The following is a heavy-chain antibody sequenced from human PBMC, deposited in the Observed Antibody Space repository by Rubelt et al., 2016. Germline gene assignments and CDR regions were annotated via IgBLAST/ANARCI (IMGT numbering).Heavy chain of an antibody. V-gene: IGHV3-64*01. D-gene: IGHD1-26*01. Sequence: EVQLVESGGGLVQPGGSLRLSCAASGFSFSTYAMHWVRQAPGKVLEYVSAISTDGSGTYYANSVKGRFIISRDNFNNMLYLQMGSLRAEDMAVYYCARYGNSCYDSWGQGTLVTVSS. CDR1: GFSFSTYA. CDR3: ARYGNSCYDS. J-gene: IGHJ5*01. CDR2: ISTDGSGT.